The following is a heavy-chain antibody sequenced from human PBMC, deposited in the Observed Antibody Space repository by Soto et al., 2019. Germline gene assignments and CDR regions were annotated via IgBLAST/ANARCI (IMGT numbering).Heavy chain of an antibody. Sequence: QVQLVQSGAEVRKPGASVKVSCKASGYTFSSRGIIWVRQAPGNGLERLGGISGFNGNAKYAQSMQGRVTMATDTATSTVYRDLRRPGSDNSAVYYCAREGSYVWYDCWGQTTLVTVAS. CDR1: GYTFSSRG. D-gene: IGHD2-15*01. V-gene: IGHV1-18*01. CDR3: AREGSYVWYDC. J-gene: IGHJ5*01. CDR2: ISGFNGNA.